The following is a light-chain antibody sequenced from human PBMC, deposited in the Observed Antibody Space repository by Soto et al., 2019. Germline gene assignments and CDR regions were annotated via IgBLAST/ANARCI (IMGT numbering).Light chain of an antibody. Sequence: EIVLTQSPGTRSLSPGERATLSCRASQYMTRTYIAWYQQKPGQAPRLLIYAASNRATGIPDKFSGSGSGTDYSLTITRLEPEDSAVYYCHQYDKAPQTFGQGTKVEIK. V-gene: IGKV3-20*01. J-gene: IGKJ2*01. CDR3: HQYDKAPQT. CDR1: QYMTRTY. CDR2: AAS.